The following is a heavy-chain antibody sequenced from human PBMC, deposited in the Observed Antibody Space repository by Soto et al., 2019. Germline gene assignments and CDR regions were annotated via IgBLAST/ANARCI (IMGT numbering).Heavy chain of an antibody. D-gene: IGHD1-1*01. CDR2: ISPYNGTT. Sequence: ASVKVSCKASGYTFTTYGISWVRQAPGQGLEWMGWISPYNGTTKYAEKFQGEMTMTTDTATSTAYMDLRSLRSDDTAVYYCARDGERDTGLNFYYYLHGMDAWGQGTMVTVSS. V-gene: IGHV1-18*04. CDR1: GYTFTTYG. J-gene: IGHJ6*02. CDR3: ARDGERDTGLNFYYYLHGMDA.